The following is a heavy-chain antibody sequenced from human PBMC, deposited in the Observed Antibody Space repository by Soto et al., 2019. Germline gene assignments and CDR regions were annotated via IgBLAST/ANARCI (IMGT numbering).Heavy chain of an antibody. V-gene: IGHV5-51*01. CDR3: ARRGYCSGGSCFSAPFDI. D-gene: IGHD2-15*01. CDR2: IYPGDSDA. Sequence: GESLKISCKGSGYSFTSYWIGWVRKMPGKGLEWMAIIYPGDSDARYSPSFQGQVTISADKSISTAYLQWSGLKASDTAMYYCARRGYCSGGSCFSAPFDIWGQGTMVTVSS. CDR1: GYSFTSYW. J-gene: IGHJ3*02.